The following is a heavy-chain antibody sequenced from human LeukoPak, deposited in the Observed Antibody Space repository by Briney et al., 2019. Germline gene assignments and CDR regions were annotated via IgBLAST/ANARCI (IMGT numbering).Heavy chain of an antibody. D-gene: IGHD6-13*01. Sequence: SETLSLTCAVYGGSFSGYYWSWIRQPPGKGLEWIGEINHSESTNYNPSLKSRVTISVDTSKNQFSLKLSSVTAADTAVYYCARYTATAGPFDYWGQGTLVTVSS. CDR2: INHSEST. CDR3: ARYTATAGPFDY. V-gene: IGHV4-34*01. CDR1: GGSFSGYY. J-gene: IGHJ4*02.